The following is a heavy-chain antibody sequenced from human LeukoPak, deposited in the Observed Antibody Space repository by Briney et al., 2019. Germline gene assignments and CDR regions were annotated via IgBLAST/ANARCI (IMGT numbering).Heavy chain of an antibody. V-gene: IGHV3-23*01. CDR2: ISGSSGTT. Sequence: GGSLRLSCAASGFTFSSYAMTWVRQAPGKGLEWVSTISGSSGTTYNADSVKGRFTVSRDNSKNTLYLQMNSLRAEDTAVYYCAKDGGSWSLFWDYWGQGTLVTVSS. D-gene: IGHD6-13*01. CDR1: GFTFSSYA. J-gene: IGHJ4*02. CDR3: AKDGGSWSLFWDY.